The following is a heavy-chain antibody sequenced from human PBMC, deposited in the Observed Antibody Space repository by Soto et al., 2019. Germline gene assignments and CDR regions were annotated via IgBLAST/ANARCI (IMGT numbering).Heavy chain of an antibody. CDR1: GFTVSSNY. Sequence: EVQLVESGGGLIQPGGSLRLSCAASGFTVSSNYMSWVRQAPGKGLEWVSGISWNSGSIGYADSVKGRFTISRDNAKNSLYLQMNSLRAEDTALYYCAKPVGGYFQHWGQGTLVTVSS. CDR2: ISWNSGSI. CDR3: AKPVGGYFQH. J-gene: IGHJ1*01. V-gene: IGHV3-9*01. D-gene: IGHD3-16*01.